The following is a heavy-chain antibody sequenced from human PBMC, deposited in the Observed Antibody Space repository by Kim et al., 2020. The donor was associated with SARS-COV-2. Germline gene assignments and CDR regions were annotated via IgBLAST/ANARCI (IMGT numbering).Heavy chain of an antibody. J-gene: IGHJ4*02. V-gene: IGHV1-46*01. D-gene: IGHD3-22*01. CDR3: ARRPSTMIVVVITDY. Sequence: QKFQGRVTMTRDTSTSTVYMELSSLRSEDTAVYYCARRPSTMIVVVITDYWGQGTLVTVSS.